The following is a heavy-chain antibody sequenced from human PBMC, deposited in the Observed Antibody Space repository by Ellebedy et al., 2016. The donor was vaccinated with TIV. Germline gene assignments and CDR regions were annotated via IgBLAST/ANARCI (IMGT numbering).Heavy chain of an antibody. J-gene: IGHJ4*02. CDR1: GGSINGFF. V-gene: IGHV4-59*12. CDR3: GRYYDSSGGSFFDY. CDR2: VFYTGNT. Sequence: MPSETLSLTCTVSGGSINGFFCSWIRQAPGRGLEWLGYVFYTGNTYYNPSLRSRVAMSVDTSKNQFSLSLTPVTAADTAVYYCGRYYDSSGGSFFDYWGQGTLVTVSS. D-gene: IGHD3-22*01.